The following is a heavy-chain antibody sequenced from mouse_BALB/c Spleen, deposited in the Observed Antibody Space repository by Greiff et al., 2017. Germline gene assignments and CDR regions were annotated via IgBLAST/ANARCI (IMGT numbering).Heavy chain of an antibody. CDR2: ISSGSSTI. J-gene: IGHJ3*01. CDR3: ARWDYGSLFAY. D-gene: IGHD1-2*01. Sequence: DVMLVESGGGLVQPGGSRKLSCAASGFTFSSFGMHWVRQAPEKGLEWVAYISSGSSTIYYADTVKGRFTISRDNPKNTLFLQMTSLRSEDTAMYYCARWDYGSLFAYWGQGTLVTVSA. V-gene: IGHV5-17*02. CDR1: GFTFSSFG.